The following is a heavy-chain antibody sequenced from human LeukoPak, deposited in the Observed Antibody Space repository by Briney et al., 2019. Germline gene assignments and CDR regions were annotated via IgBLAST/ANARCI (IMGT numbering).Heavy chain of an antibody. CDR3: ARGDILVPAEIDY. J-gene: IGHJ4*02. Sequence: SQTLSLTCAVSGGSISSGGYSWSWIRQQPGKGLEWIGYLYHSGSTYYNPSLKSRVTISVDRSKNQFSLKLSSVTAADTAVYYCARGDILVPAEIDYWGQGTLVTVSS. D-gene: IGHD2-2*01. V-gene: IGHV4-30-2*01. CDR2: LYHSGST. CDR1: GGSISSGGYS.